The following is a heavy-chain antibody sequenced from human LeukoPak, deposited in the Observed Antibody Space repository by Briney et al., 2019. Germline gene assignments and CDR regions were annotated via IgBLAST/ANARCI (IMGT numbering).Heavy chain of an antibody. V-gene: IGHV3-7*03. CDR3: AKALGHIPAAMTFDP. D-gene: IGHD2-2*01. Sequence: GGSLRLSCAASGFTFSSYWMSWVRQAPGKGLEWVANIKQDGSEKYYVDSVKGRFTISRDNAKNSLYLQMNSLRAEDTAVYYCAKALGHIPAAMTFDPWGQGTLVTVSS. J-gene: IGHJ5*02. CDR2: IKQDGSEK. CDR1: GFTFSSYW.